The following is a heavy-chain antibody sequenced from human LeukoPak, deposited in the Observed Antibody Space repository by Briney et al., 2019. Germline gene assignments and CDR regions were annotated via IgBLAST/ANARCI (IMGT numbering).Heavy chain of an antibody. D-gene: IGHD3-10*01. CDR2: FSGSAGST. J-gene: IGHJ6*02. CDR1: GFTFSSYA. CDR3: AKAMYGSRSFSYYYYGMDV. Sequence: GGSLRLSCAASGFTFSSYAMSWVRQSPGTGLELVSAFSGSAGSTYYADSVKGRFTISRDNSKNTLYRQMNSLRAEDTAVYYCAKAMYGSRSFSYYYYGMDVWGQGTTVTVSS. V-gene: IGHV3-23*01.